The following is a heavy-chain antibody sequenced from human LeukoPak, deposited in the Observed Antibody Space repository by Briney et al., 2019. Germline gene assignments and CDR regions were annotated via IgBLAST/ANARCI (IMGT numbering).Heavy chain of an antibody. V-gene: IGHV1-69*05. J-gene: IGHJ4*02. D-gene: IGHD3-22*01. CDR1: GGTFSSYA. CDR3: ARANYYDSSAPRFDY. Sequence: GASVKVSCKASGGTFSSYAISWVRQVPGQGLEWMGRIIPIFGTANYARKFQGRVTITTDESTSTAYMELSSLRSEDTAVYCCARANYYDSSAPRFDYWGQGTLVTVSS. CDR2: IIPIFGTA.